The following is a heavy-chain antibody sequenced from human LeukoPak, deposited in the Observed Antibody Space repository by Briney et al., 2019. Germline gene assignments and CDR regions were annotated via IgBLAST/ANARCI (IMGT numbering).Heavy chain of an antibody. CDR3: ARGATVTTPYCYGTDA. Sequence: ASETLSLTCTVSGGSVSSGRYYWSWIRQPPGKGLEWIGYIYYSGSTNYNPSLKSRVTISVDTSKNQFSLKLSSVTAADTAVYYCARGATVTTPYCYGTDAWGQGTTVTVSS. CDR1: GGSVSSGRYY. D-gene: IGHD4-17*01. V-gene: IGHV4-61*01. CDR2: IYYSGST. J-gene: IGHJ6*02.